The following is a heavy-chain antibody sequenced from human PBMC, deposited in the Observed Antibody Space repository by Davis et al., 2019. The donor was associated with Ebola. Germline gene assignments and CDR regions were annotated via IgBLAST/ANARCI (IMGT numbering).Heavy chain of an antibody. CDR1: GFTFSSYV. D-gene: IGHD1-26*01. CDR2: ISGSGDST. CDR3: AKRWEGRYFDY. Sequence: PGGSLRLSCAASGFTFSSYVMSWVRQAPGKGLEWVSTISGSGDSTYYADSVKGRFTISRDNSKNTLYLQMNSLSPDDTAVYYCAKRWEGRYFDYWGQGTLVTVSS. J-gene: IGHJ4*02. V-gene: IGHV3-23*01.